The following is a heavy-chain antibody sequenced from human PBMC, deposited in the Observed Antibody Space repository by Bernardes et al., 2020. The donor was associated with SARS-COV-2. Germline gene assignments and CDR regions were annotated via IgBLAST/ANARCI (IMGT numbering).Heavy chain of an antibody. J-gene: IGHJ3*02. Sequence: SETLSLTCTVSGGSISSYYWSWIRQPPGKGLEWIGYIYYSGSTNYNPSLKSRVTISVDTSKNQFSLKLSSVTAADTAVYYCARNMMEHFDIWGQGTMVTVSS. CDR2: IYYSGST. V-gene: IGHV4-59*01. CDR3: ARNMMEHFDI. D-gene: IGHD1-26*01. CDR1: GGSISSYY.